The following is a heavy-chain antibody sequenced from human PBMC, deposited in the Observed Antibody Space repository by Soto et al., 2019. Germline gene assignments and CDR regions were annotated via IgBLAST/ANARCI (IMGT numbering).Heavy chain of an antibody. Sequence: SETLSLTCAVYGGSFSGYYWSWIRQPPGKGLEWIGEINHSGSTNYNPSLKSRVTISVDTSKNQFSLKLTSVTAADTAVYYCARGGSNDWQVAFDIWGQGTMVTVSS. V-gene: IGHV4-34*01. CDR3: ARGGSNDWQVAFDI. D-gene: IGHD3-9*01. CDR1: GGSFSGYY. J-gene: IGHJ3*02. CDR2: INHSGST.